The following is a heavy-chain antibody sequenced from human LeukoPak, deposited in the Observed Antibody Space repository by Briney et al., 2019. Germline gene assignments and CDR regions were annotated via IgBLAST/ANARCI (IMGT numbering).Heavy chain of an antibody. CDR1: GYTFTGYY. V-gene: IGHV1-2*04. D-gene: IGHD3-10*01. J-gene: IGHJ3*02. CDR2: MNPNSGGT. Sequence: GASVKVSCKASGYTFTGYYMHWVRQAPGQGLEWMGWMNPNSGGTNYAQKFQGWVTMTRDTSISTAYMELSRLRSDDTAVYYCARGYYYGSGSYYDAFDIWGQGTMVTVSS. CDR3: ARGYYYGSGSYYDAFDI.